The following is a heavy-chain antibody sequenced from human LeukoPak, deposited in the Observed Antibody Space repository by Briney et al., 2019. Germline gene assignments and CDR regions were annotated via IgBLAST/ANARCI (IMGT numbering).Heavy chain of an antibody. CDR2: ISSSSSYI. Sequence: GGSLRLSCAASGFTFSTYNMNWVRQAPGKGLEWVSSISSSSSYIYYADSVKGRFTISRDNAKNSLYLQMNSLRAEDTAVYYCNVRWGPNADYWGQGTLVTVSS. CDR1: GFTFSTYN. D-gene: IGHD7-27*01. J-gene: IGHJ4*02. CDR3: NVRWGPNADY. V-gene: IGHV3-21*01.